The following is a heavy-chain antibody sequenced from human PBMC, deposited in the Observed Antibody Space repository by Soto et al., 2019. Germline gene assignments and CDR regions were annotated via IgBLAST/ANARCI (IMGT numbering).Heavy chain of an antibody. V-gene: IGHV3-33*01. D-gene: IGHD1-26*01. CDR2: IWYDGSNK. Sequence: QVQLVESGGGVVQPGRSLRLSCAASGFTFSSYGMHWVRQAPGKGLEWVAVIWYDGSNKYYADSVKGRFTISRDNSKNTLYLQMTSRRAEDTAVCYCARDLGSYYGGGYYYGMDVWGQGTTVTVSS. CDR3: ARDLGSYYGGGYYYGMDV. CDR1: GFTFSSYG. J-gene: IGHJ6*02.